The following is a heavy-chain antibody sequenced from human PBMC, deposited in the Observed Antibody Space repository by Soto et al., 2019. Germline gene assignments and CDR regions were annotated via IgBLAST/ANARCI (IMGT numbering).Heavy chain of an antibody. J-gene: IGHJ4*02. CDR1: GGSFSGYY. Sequence: PXETLSPACAVYGGSFSGYYLSWIRQPPGKGLEWIGEINHSGSTNYNPSLKSRVTISVDTSKNQFSLKLSSVTAADTAVYYCARGTARLFGVWVPKGESDYWGQGTLVTVSS. D-gene: IGHD2-8*01. CDR3: ARGTARLFGVWVPKGESDY. V-gene: IGHV4-34*01. CDR2: INHSGST.